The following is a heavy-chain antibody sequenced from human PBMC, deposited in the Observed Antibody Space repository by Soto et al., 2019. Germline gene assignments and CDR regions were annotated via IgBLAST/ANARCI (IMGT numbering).Heavy chain of an antibody. Sequence: PGGSLRLSCAASGFTFSSYAMSWVRQAPGKGLEWVSAISAGGAFTYYADSVKGQFTISRDNSKNTLYLQMNSLRAEDTAVYYCAKDLNSAARQSYDYWGQGTLVTVSS. CDR2: ISAGGAFT. CDR3: AKDLNSAARQSYDY. J-gene: IGHJ4*02. CDR1: GFTFSSYA. D-gene: IGHD6-6*01. V-gene: IGHV3-23*01.